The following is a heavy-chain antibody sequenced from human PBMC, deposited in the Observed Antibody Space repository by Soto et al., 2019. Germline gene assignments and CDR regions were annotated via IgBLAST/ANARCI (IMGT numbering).Heavy chain of an antibody. Sequence: EVQLLESGGGLVQPGGSLRLSCAASGFTFSSYAMSWVRQAPGKGLEWVSAISGSGGSTYYADSVKGRFTISRDNSKNTLYLQMNSLRAEDTAVYYCAKDLPLLWFGEFHYFDYWGQGTLVTVSS. V-gene: IGHV3-23*01. D-gene: IGHD3-10*01. CDR2: ISGSGGST. CDR3: AKDLPLLWFGEFHYFDY. CDR1: GFTFSSYA. J-gene: IGHJ4*02.